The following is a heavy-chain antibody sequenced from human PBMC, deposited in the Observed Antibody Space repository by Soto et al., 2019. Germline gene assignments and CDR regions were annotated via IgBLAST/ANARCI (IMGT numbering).Heavy chain of an antibody. D-gene: IGHD7-27*01. J-gene: IGHJ6*03. Sequence: EVQLVESGGGLVQPGGSLRLSCAASGFTVSSNYMSWVRQAPGTGLEWVSVIYSGGSTYYADSVKGRFTISSDNSKNPLYLQMNSLSAEDTAVYYCARVGTLYYYYYMDVWGKGTTVTVSS. CDR1: GFTVSSNY. CDR3: ARVGTLYYYYYMDV. CDR2: IYSGGST. V-gene: IGHV3-66*01.